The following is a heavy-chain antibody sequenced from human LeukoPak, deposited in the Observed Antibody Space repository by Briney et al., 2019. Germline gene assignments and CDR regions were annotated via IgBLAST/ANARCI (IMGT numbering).Heavy chain of an antibody. V-gene: IGHV1-2*02. CDR2: INPNSGGT. CDR3: ARAPLRQYYDILTGYYNPFDY. J-gene: IGHJ4*02. CDR1: GYTFTGYY. Sequence: ASVKVSCKASGYTFTGYYMHWVRQAPGQGLEWMGWINPNSGGTNYAQKFQGRVTMTRDTSISTAYMELSRLRSDDTAAYYCARAPLRQYYDILTGYYNPFDYWGQGTLVTVSS. D-gene: IGHD3-9*01.